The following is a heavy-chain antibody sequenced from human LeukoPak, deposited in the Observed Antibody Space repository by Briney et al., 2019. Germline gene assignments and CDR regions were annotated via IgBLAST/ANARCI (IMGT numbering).Heavy chain of an antibody. CDR3: SRLTVVPAAIGA. J-gene: IGHJ1*01. Sequence: PSETLSLTCTVSGGSISSGDYNWSWICQAPGKGLEWIGYIYYSGSTYYNPSLKSRVTISVDTSKNQFSLKLSSVTAADTAVYYCSRLTVVPAAIGAWGQGTLVTVSS. CDR2: IYYSGST. V-gene: IGHV4-30-4*08. D-gene: IGHD2-2*02. CDR1: GGSISSGDYN.